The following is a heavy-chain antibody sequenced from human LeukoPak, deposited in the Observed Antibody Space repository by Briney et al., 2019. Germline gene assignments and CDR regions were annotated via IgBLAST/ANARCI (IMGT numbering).Heavy chain of an antibody. CDR3: ARDRVELDGDSRFDP. D-gene: IGHD1-7*01. CDR2: IIPIFGTA. V-gene: IGHV1-69*13. Sequence: SVKVSCKASGGTFSSYAISWVRQAPGQGLEWMGGIIPIFGTANYAQKFQGRVTITADESTSTAYMELSSLRSEDTAVYYCARDRVELDGDSRFDPWGQGTLVNVSS. CDR1: GGTFSSYA. J-gene: IGHJ5*02.